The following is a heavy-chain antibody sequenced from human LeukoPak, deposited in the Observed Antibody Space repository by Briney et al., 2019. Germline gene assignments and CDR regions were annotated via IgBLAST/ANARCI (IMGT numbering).Heavy chain of an antibody. CDR2: IGPTGSDR. Sequence: GGSLRLSCTASELTFSTSGFNWVRQAPGKGLEWVASIGPTGSDRYHADSIKGRFTISRDNANNFLYLQMNSLRAEDTAVYYCATETNGRHYDYWGQGTLLTVSS. D-gene: IGHD1-14*01. CDR1: ELTFSTSG. J-gene: IGHJ4*02. V-gene: IGHV3-21*06. CDR3: ATETNGRHYDY.